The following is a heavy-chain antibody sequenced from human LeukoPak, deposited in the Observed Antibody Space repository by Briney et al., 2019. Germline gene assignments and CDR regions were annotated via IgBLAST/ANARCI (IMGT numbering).Heavy chain of an antibody. V-gene: IGHV3-30*03. D-gene: IGHD3-10*01. J-gene: IGHJ4*02. CDR1: GFTFSSYG. Sequence: PGGSLRLSCAASGFTFSSYGMHWVRQAPGKGLEWVAVISYDGSNKYYADSVKGRFTISRDNSKNTLYLQMNSLRAEDTAVYYCARDPKPHYKVRGVIYYFDYWGQGTLVTVSS. CDR3: ARDPKPHYKVRGVIYYFDY. CDR2: ISYDGSNK.